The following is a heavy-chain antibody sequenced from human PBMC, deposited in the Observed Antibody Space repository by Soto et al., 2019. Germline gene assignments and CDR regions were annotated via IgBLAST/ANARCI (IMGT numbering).Heavy chain of an antibody. D-gene: IGHD6-13*01. Sequence: ASVKVSCKASGYTFTSYDSNWVRQATGQGLEWMGWMNPNSGNTGYAQKFQGRVTMTRNTSISTAYMELSSLRSEDTAVYYCARGRPYSSSWYPNWFDPWGQGTLVTVSS. CDR3: ARGRPYSSSWYPNWFDP. CDR2: MNPNSGNT. J-gene: IGHJ5*02. V-gene: IGHV1-8*01. CDR1: GYTFTSYD.